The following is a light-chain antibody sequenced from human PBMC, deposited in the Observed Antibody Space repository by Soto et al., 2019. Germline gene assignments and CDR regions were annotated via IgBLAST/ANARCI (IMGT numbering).Light chain of an antibody. CDR2: EVS. V-gene: IGKV2D-29*02. CDR3: MQSTQLPPT. Sequence: DVVMTQTPLSLSVAPGQPSSMSCKSSQSLLHITGETFLFWYLQKPGQSPQLLIYEVSTRVSGVPDRFSGSGSGTDFTLEISRVETDDVGIYYCMQSTQLPPTFGQGTRLEIK. CDR1: QSLLHITGETF. J-gene: IGKJ5*01.